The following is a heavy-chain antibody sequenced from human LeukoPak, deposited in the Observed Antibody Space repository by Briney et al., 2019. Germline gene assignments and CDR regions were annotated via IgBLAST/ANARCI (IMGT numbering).Heavy chain of an antibody. D-gene: IGHD5-18*01. V-gene: IGHV5-51*01. CDR1: GYSFTTNW. CDR3: VRSRGYSYGYSYYFDY. CDR2: NFPGDSET. Sequence: GEALKISCKGSGYSFTTNWIGWGRQMPGKGLEWMGSNFPGDSETRYSPYFQGQVTISADKSISTAYVQWSSLKASDTAMYYCVRSRGYSYGYSYYFDYWGQGTLVTVSS. J-gene: IGHJ4*02.